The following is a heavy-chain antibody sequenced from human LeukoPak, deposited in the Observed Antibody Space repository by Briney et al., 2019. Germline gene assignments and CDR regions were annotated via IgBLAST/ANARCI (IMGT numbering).Heavy chain of an antibody. D-gene: IGHD5-18*01. CDR2: VLDSVRT. CDR3: ATLKRGSIYGYFDF. J-gene: IGHJ4*02. CDR1: GGSITSHY. Sequence: PSETLSLTCTVSGGSITSHYWRWIRQPPGKGLAWIAYVLDSVRTKDNPSLQSRLTLSADTSKNQFSLRLSSVTAADTAFYYCATLKRGSIYGYFDFWGQGIKVTVSS. V-gene: IGHV4-59*11.